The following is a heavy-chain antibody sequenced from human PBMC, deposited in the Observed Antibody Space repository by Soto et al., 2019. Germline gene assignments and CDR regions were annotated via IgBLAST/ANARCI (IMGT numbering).Heavy chain of an antibody. V-gene: IGHV4-34*01. CDR3: ARDRRGYCISTSCYDDYYYGMDV. J-gene: IGHJ6*02. D-gene: IGHD2-2*01. CDR1: GGSFSGYD. Sequence: PSETLSLTCAVYGGSFSGYDWTWIRQPPGKGLEWIGEINHSGSTYYNPSLKSRVTISVDRSKNQFSLKLSSVTAADTAVYYCARDRRGYCISTSCYDDYYYGMDVWGQGTTVTVSS. CDR2: INHSGST.